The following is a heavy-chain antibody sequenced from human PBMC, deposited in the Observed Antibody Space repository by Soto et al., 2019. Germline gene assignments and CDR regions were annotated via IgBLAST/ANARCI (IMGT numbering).Heavy chain of an antibody. J-gene: IGHJ4*02. CDR2: VSASNGKT. D-gene: IGHD2-8*01. Sequence: QIQLVQSGSEVKKPGASVRVSCKASGYSFTSFGIIWVRQAPGQGLGWMGRVSASNGKTNYAQKVQDRVTMTTATSTAPAFMELRSLPFAEPAMYSRARSDGVNSPFYWGKGTPVTVSS. V-gene: IGHV1-18*01. CDR1: GYSFTSFG. CDR3: ARSDGVNSPFY.